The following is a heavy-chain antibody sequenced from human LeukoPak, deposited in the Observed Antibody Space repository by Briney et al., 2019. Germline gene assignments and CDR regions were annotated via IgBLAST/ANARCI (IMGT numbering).Heavy chain of an antibody. Sequence: GGSLRLSCAASGFTFSSYAMNWVRQAPGKGLEWISDISGSGDSTYYTDSVKGRFTISRDNSKNTLSLQMNSLRAEDTAVYYCARGEDYGTNSFDYWGQGTLVTVSS. V-gene: IGHV3-23*01. CDR1: GFTFSSYA. D-gene: IGHD4-17*01. CDR3: ARGEDYGTNSFDY. J-gene: IGHJ4*02. CDR2: ISGSGDST.